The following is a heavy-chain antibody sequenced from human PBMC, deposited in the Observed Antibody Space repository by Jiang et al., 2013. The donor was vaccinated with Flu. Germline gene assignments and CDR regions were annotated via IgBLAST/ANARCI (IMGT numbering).Heavy chain of an antibody. CDR2: INPSGGST. V-gene: IGHV1-46*03. D-gene: IGHD6-19*01. J-gene: IGHJ6*02. CDR1: GYTFSSYY. CDR3: AVGISVAGKVFEDYGLDV. Sequence: KASGYTFSSYYMHWVRQAPGQGLEWMGVINPSGGSTSYAQKFQGRVTMTRDTSTSTVYMELSSLRSEDTAVYYCAVGISVAGKVFEDYGLDVWGQGTTVTVSS.